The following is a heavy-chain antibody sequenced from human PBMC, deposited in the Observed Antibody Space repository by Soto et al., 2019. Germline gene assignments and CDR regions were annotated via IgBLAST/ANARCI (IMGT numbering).Heavy chain of an antibody. CDR3: ARAYDFWSGYISHYGMDV. D-gene: IGHD3-3*01. Sequence: SETLSLTCTVSGGSISSGDYYWSWIRQPPGKGLEWIGYIYYSGSTYYNPSLKSRVTISVDTSKNQFSLKLSSVTAADTAVYYCARAYDFWSGYISHYGMDVWGQGTTVTVSS. V-gene: IGHV4-30-4*01. J-gene: IGHJ6*02. CDR2: IYYSGST. CDR1: GGSISSGDYY.